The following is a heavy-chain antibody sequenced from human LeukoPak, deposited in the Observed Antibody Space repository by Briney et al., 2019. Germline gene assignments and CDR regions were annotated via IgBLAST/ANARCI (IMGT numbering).Heavy chain of an antibody. V-gene: IGHV3-23*01. D-gene: IGHD2-2*01. Sequence: GGSLRLSCAASGFTFSSYAMSWVRQASGKGLEWVSAISGSGGSTYYADSVKGRFTISRDNSKNTRYLQMNSLRAEDTAVYYCAKDERYCSSTSCKLSEFDYWGQGTLVTVSS. CDR3: AKDERYCSSTSCKLSEFDY. CDR1: GFTFSSYA. J-gene: IGHJ4*02. CDR2: ISGSGGST.